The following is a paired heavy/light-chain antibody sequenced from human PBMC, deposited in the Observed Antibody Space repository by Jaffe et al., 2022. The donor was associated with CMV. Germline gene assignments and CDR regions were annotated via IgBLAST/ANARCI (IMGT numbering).Light chain of an antibody. V-gene: IGLV3-9*01. CDR1: DIGNKN. CDR2: RNT. CDR3: QVWASSLGV. J-gene: IGLJ1*01. Sequence: SYELTQPLSVSVALGQTARITCGGNDIGNKNVHWYQQRPGQAPVLVIYRNTKRPSGIPERFSGSNADNTATLTISRAQAGDEADYYCQVWASSLGVFGTGTKVTVL.
Heavy chain of an antibody. D-gene: IGHD4-17*01. CDR2: IYTGGLT. J-gene: IGHJ5*02. CDR3: VRDGDYQGAS. Sequence: EVQLVESGGGLVQPGGSLRLSCAASGFNVNNNYMSWVRQAPGKGLEWVSVIYTGGLTNYAKFVKGRFASTRDNSKNMLYLQMNNVSPEDTAVYYCVRDGDYQGASWGQGTLVTVSS. CDR1: GFNVNNNY. V-gene: IGHV3-66*01.